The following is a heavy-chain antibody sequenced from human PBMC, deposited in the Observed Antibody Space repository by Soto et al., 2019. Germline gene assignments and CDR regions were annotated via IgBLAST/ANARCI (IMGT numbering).Heavy chain of an antibody. CDR2: ISWNSGSI. Sequence: PGGSLRLSCAASGFTLDDYAMHWVRQAPGKGLEWVSGISWNSGSIGYADSVKGRFTISRDNAENSLYLQMNSLRAEDTALYYCAKDSGPSVGIAAAGTDYWGQGPLGTVSS. J-gene: IGHJ4*02. CDR1: GFTLDDYA. D-gene: IGHD6-13*01. V-gene: IGHV3-9*01. CDR3: AKDSGPSVGIAAAGTDY.